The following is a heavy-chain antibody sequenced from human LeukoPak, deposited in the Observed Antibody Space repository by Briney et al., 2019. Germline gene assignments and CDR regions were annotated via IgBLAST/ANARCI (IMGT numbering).Heavy chain of an antibody. D-gene: IGHD6-6*01. Sequence: MPSETLSLTCTVSGGSISSSSYYWSWIRQPPGKGLEWIGEINHSGSTNYNPSLKSRVTISVDTSKNQFSLKLSSVPAADTAVYYCARSSRLHDGMDVWGQGTTVTVSS. CDR2: INHSGST. J-gene: IGHJ6*02. CDR1: GGSISSSSYY. V-gene: IGHV4-39*07. CDR3: ARSSRLHDGMDV.